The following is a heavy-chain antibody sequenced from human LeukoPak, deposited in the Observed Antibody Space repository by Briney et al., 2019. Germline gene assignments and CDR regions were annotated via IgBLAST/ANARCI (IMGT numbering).Heavy chain of an antibody. J-gene: IGHJ4*02. CDR3: ASSSALYGDPAILDY. Sequence: SETLSLTCTVSGGSISSYYWSWIRQPAGKGLEWIGRIYTSGSTNYNPSLKSRVTMSVDTSKNQFSLKLSSVTAADTAVYYCASSSALYGDPAILDYWGQGTLVTVSS. D-gene: IGHD4-17*01. CDR2: IYTSGST. V-gene: IGHV4-4*07. CDR1: GGSISSYY.